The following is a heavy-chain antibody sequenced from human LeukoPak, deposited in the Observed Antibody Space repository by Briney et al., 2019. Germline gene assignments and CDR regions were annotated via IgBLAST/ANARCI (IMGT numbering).Heavy chain of an antibody. V-gene: IGHV4-59*01. CDR2: IYYSGST. Sequence: SETLSLTCTVSGGSISSYYWSWIRQPPGKGLEWSGYIYYSGSTNYNPSLKSRVTISVDTSKNQFSLKLSSVTAADTAVYYCARVSSSWYMDYYYYMDVWGKGTTVTVSS. CDR1: GGSISSYY. D-gene: IGHD6-13*01. CDR3: ARVSSSWYMDYYYYMDV. J-gene: IGHJ6*03.